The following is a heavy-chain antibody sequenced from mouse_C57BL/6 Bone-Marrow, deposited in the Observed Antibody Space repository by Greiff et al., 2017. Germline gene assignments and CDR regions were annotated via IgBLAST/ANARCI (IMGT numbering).Heavy chain of an antibody. CDR3: ARHYEDY. CDR2: IYPGDGDT. V-gene: IGHV1-82*01. CDR1: GYAFSSSW. D-gene: IGHD1-1*01. Sequence: QVQLQQSGPELVKPGASVKISCKASGYAFSSSWMNWVKQRPGKGLEWIGRIYPGDGDTNYNGKFKGKATLTADKSSSTAYMQLSSLTSEDSAVYFCARHYEDYWGQGTTLTVSS. J-gene: IGHJ2*01.